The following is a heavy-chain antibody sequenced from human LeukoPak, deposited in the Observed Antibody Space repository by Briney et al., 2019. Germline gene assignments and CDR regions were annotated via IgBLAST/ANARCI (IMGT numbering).Heavy chain of an antibody. CDR3: ARVNPAAKMANDY. CDR1: GYTFTSYY. Sequence: GAPVKVSCKASGYTFTSYYMHWVRQAPGQGLEWMGIINPSGGSTSYAQKFQGRVTMTRDTTTSTVYMELSSLRSEDTAVYYCARVNPAAKMANDYWGQGTLVTVSS. CDR2: INPSGGST. J-gene: IGHJ4*02. D-gene: IGHD2-2*01. V-gene: IGHV1-46*01.